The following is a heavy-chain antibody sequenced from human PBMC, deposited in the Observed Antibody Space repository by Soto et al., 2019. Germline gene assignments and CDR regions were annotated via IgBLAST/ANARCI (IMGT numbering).Heavy chain of an antibody. D-gene: IGHD1-26*01. CDR3: ARWSFLDY. J-gene: IGHJ4*02. V-gene: IGHV3-23*01. CDR1: GFSFTSYA. CDR2: ISGSDGKT. Sequence: GGSLRLSCAASGFSFTSYALSWVRQAPGKGLEWVSTISGSDGKTYYADSVKGRFSISKDTSKTTLYLQMNSLRVEDTAVYYCARWSFLDYWGQGTRVTVSS.